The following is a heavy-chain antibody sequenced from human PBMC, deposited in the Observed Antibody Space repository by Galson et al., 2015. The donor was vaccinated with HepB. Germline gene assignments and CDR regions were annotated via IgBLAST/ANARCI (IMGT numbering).Heavy chain of an antibody. CDR1: GYTFTSYY. CDR2: INPSGGST. D-gene: IGHD5-12*01. Sequence: SVKVSCKASGYTFTSYYMHWVRQAPGQGFEWMGIINPSGGSTSYAQKFQGRVTMTRDTSTSTVYMELSSLRSEDTAVYYCARDVGYSGYDPINWFDPWGQGTLVTVSS. CDR3: ARDVGYSGYDPINWFDP. V-gene: IGHV1-46*01. J-gene: IGHJ5*02.